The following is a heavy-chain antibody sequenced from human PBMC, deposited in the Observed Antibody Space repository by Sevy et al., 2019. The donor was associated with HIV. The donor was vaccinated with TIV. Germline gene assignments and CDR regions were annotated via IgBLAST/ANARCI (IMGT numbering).Heavy chain of an antibody. CDR1: GGTFSSYA. V-gene: IGHV1-69*13. CDR2: IIPIFGTA. Sequence: ASVKVSCKASGGTFSSYAISWVRQAPGQGLEWMGGIIPIFGTANYAQKFQGRVTITADESMSTAYMELSSLRSEDTAVYYCASGGDCSGGSCYDDLDYWGQGTLVTVSS. D-gene: IGHD2-15*01. CDR3: ASGGDCSGGSCYDDLDY. J-gene: IGHJ4*02.